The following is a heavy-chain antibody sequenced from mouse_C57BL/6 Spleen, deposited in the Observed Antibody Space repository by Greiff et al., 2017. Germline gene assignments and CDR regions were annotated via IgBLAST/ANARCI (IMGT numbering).Heavy chain of an antibody. J-gene: IGHJ2*01. Sequence: QVQLKQPGAELVMPGASVKLSCKASGYTFTSYWMHWVKQRPGQGLEWIGEIDPSDSYTNYNQKFKGKSTLTVDKSSSTAYMQLSSLTSEDSAVYYCARRRDPYYFDYWGQGTTLTVSS. CDR3: ARRRDPYYFDY. D-gene: IGHD3-3*01. CDR2: IDPSDSYT. CDR1: GYTFTSYW. V-gene: IGHV1-69*01.